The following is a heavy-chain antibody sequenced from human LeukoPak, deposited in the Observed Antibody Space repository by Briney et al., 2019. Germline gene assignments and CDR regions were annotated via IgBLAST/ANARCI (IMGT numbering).Heavy chain of an antibody. V-gene: IGHV4-39*01. CDR1: GGSISSGDYY. Sequence: SETLSLTCTVSGGSISSGDYYWSWIRQPPGKGLEWIGSIYYSGSTYYNPSLKSRVTISVDTSKNQFSLKLSSATAADTAVYYCSRLRFLEWLLHNPPYYFDYWGQGTLVTVSS. CDR3: SRLRFLEWLLHNPPYYFDY. CDR2: IYYSGST. J-gene: IGHJ4*02. D-gene: IGHD3-3*01.